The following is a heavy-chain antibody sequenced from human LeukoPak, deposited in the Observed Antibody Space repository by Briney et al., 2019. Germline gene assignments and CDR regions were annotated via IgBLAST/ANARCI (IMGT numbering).Heavy chain of an antibody. CDR1: GYTLTELS. CDR3: ATNQYSSSWYRDY. V-gene: IGHV1-24*01. CDR2: FDPEDGET. D-gene: IGHD6-13*01. Sequence: ASVKVSCKVSGYTLTELSMHWVRQAPGQELEWMGGFDPEDGETIDAQKFQGRVTMTEDTSTDTAYMELSSLRSEDTAVYYCATNQYSSSWYRDYWGQGTLVTVSS. J-gene: IGHJ4*02.